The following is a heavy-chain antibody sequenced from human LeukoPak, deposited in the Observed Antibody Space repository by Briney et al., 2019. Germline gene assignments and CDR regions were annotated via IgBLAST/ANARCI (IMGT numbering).Heavy chain of an antibody. D-gene: IGHD6-19*01. V-gene: IGHV3-30*03. CDR1: GFTFSAYG. CDR2: ISYDGSNK. J-gene: IGHJ4*02. CDR3: ARDLGGSGWQEYYFDY. Sequence: PGGSLRLSCAVSGFTFSAYGIHWVRQAPGKGLEWVAVISYDGSNKNYADSLKGRFTISRDNSKNTLYLQMNSLSPEDTAVYYCARDLGGSGWQEYYFDYWGQGTLVTVSS.